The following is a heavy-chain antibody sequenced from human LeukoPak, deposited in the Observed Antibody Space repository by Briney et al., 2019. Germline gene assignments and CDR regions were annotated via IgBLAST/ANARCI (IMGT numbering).Heavy chain of an antibody. Sequence: GGFLRLSCAASGFTFSSYAMSWVRQAPGKGLEWVSTISGSGGSTYYADSVKGRFTISRDNSKNTLYLQMNSLRAEDTAVYYCAKGGYCSSTSCPNDYWGQGTLVTVSS. CDR3: AKGGYCSSTSCPNDY. J-gene: IGHJ4*02. CDR2: ISGSGGST. D-gene: IGHD2-2*01. V-gene: IGHV3-23*01. CDR1: GFTFSSYA.